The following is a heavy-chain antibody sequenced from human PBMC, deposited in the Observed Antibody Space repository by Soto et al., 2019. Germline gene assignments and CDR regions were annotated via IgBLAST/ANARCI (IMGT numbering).Heavy chain of an antibody. J-gene: IGHJ3*02. CDR1: GGSISNYY. CDR3: ARAVNSGYPDTFDI. D-gene: IGHD5-12*01. CDR2: VYYSGST. Sequence: QVQLQESGPGLVRPSETLSLTCSVSGGSISNYYWNWIRQPPGKGLEWIGYVYYSGSTHFHPSLRSRFTRSVDTSKNHFSLNLSSVTAADAAIYYCARAVNSGYPDTFDIWGQGTRVTVAS. V-gene: IGHV4-59*01.